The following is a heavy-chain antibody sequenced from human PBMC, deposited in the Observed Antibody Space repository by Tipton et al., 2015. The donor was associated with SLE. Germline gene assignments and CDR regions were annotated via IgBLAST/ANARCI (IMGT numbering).Heavy chain of an antibody. Sequence: TLSLTCSVSGDSLSSNNYYWGWIRQSPAQGLEWIGTIHYAGGTYYNPSLRSRPTISVDTSENHFSLNLNSVTAADTAVYFCARQRGYYDGTPFPPWNFDLWGRGTQVTVYS. D-gene: IGHD3-16*01. V-gene: IGHV4-39*07. CDR2: IHYAGGT. CDR3: ARQRGYYDGTPFPPWNFDL. CDR1: GDSLSSNNYY. J-gene: IGHJ2*01.